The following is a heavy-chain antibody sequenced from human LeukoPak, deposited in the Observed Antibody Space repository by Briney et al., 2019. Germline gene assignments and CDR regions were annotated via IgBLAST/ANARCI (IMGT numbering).Heavy chain of an antibody. D-gene: IGHD2-8*02. V-gene: IGHV3-13*01. J-gene: IGHJ6*02. CDR1: GFTFSSYD. Sequence: GGSLRLSCAASGFTFSSYDMHWVRQATGKGLEWVSATGTAGDTYYPGSVKGRFTTSRENAKNSLYLQMNSLRAGDTAVYYCARDGSTGYYGMDVWGQGTTVTVSS. CDR2: TGTAGDT. CDR3: ARDGSTGYYGMDV.